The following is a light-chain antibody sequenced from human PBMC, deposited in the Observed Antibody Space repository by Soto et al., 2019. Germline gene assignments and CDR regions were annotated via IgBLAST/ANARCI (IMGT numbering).Light chain of an antibody. Sequence: ELVLTQSPGTLSLSPGARATLSCRASQSVSSSYLAWYQQKPGQAPRLLIYGASSRPTGIPDRFSGSGSGTDFTLTISRLEPDDFAVYYCQQYGSSSTFGQGTRLEIK. V-gene: IGKV3-20*01. CDR2: GAS. J-gene: IGKJ5*01. CDR1: QSVSSSY. CDR3: QQYGSSST.